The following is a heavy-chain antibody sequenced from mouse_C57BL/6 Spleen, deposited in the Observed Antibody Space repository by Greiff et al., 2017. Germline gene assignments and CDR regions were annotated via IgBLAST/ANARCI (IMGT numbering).Heavy chain of an antibody. D-gene: IGHD1-1*01. J-gene: IGHJ2*01. CDR2: ISDGGSYT. V-gene: IGHV5-4*01. CDR1: GFTFSSYA. Sequence: EVKLVESGGGLVKPGGSLKLSCAASGFTFSSYAMSWVRQTPEKRLEWVATISDGGSYTYYPDNVKGRFTISRENAKNNLYLQMSHLKSEDTAMYYCARDRDYYDYWGQGTTLTVSS. CDR3: ARDRDYYDY.